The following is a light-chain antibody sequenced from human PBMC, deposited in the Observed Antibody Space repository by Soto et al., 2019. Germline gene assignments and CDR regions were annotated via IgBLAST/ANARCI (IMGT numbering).Light chain of an antibody. J-gene: IGKJ1*01. CDR1: QSIDTW. V-gene: IGKV1-5*03. CDR2: KAS. Sequence: DIQMTQSPSTLSASVGDTVTITCRASQSIDTWLAWHQQKPGRAPKLLISKASTLESGVPSRFSGSGSGTDFTLTISGLQPDDFAIYYCQQYNSYRALGQGTKVDIK. CDR3: QQYNSYRA.